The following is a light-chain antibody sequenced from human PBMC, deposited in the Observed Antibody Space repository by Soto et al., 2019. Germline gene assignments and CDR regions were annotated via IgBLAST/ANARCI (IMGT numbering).Light chain of an antibody. V-gene: IGKV3-20*01. Sequence: EIVLTQSPGTLYLSPGETATLSCRTSQTISRDDLAWYQQRPGQAPRLLVSATSRRATGIPDRFNGYGSGTDFTLTISSLEPEDVGVYYCYQYYSSPHTFGPGTRVDIK. CDR3: YQYYSSPHT. CDR2: ATS. J-gene: IGKJ3*01. CDR1: QTISRDD.